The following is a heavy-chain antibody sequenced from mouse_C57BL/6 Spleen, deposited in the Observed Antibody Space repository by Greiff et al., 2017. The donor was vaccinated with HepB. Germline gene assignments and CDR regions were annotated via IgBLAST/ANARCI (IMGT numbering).Heavy chain of an antibody. Sequence: QVQLKQSGPELVKPGASVKLSCKASGYTFTSYDINWVKQRPGQGLEWIGWIYPRDGSTKYNEKFKGKATLTVDTSSSTAYMELHSLTSEDSAVYFCARSVHYYGSSWYFDVWGTGTTVTVSS. D-gene: IGHD1-1*01. CDR1: GYTFTSYD. J-gene: IGHJ1*03. V-gene: IGHV1-85*01. CDR3: ARSVHYYGSSWYFDV. CDR2: IYPRDGST.